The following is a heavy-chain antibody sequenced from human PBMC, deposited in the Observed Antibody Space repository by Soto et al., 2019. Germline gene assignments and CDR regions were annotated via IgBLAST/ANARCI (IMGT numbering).Heavy chain of an antibody. CDR1: GFTFSSYW. J-gene: IGHJ6*03. CDR3: ARGVRGWLRSGYYYMDV. CDR2: IKQDGSEK. Sequence: PGGSLRLSCAASGFTFSSYWMSWVRQAPGKGPEWVANIKQDGSEKYYVDSVKGRFTISRDNAKNSLYLQMNSLRAEDTAVYYCARGVRGWLRSGYYYMDVWGKGTTVTVSS. V-gene: IGHV3-7*01. D-gene: IGHD5-12*01.